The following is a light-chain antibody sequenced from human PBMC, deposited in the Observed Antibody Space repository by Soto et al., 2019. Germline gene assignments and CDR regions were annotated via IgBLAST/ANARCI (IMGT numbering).Light chain of an antibody. V-gene: IGLV2-14*03. Sequence: QSALTQPAFISGSPGQSITISCTGTSSDVGGYNYVSWYQQYPGKDPKLMIYDVDNRPSGVSNRFSGSKSGKTDSMTISGLQDEDEADYYCSSYTRSSTVIFGGGTKLTVL. CDR3: SSYTRSSTVI. CDR1: SSDVGGYNY. J-gene: IGLJ2*01. CDR2: DVD.